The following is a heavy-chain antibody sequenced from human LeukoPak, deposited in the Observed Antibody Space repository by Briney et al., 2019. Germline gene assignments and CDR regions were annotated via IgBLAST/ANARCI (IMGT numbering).Heavy chain of an antibody. Sequence: SETLSLTCTVSGVSISSSSYYWGWLRQPPGKGLEWIGSIYYSGSTYYNPSLKSRVTISVDTSKNQFSLKLSSVTAADTAVYYCARDGGSGSYWAYYYYYMDVWGKGTTVTVSS. CDR2: IYYSGST. J-gene: IGHJ6*03. CDR3: ARDGGSGSYWAYYYYYMDV. CDR1: GVSISSSSYY. V-gene: IGHV4-39*07. D-gene: IGHD3-10*01.